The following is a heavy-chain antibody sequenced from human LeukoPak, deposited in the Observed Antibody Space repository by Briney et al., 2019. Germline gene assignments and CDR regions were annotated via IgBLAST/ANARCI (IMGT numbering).Heavy chain of an antibody. CDR1: GFTFSSYA. CDR3: AKSPDYDYVWGSYRYFDY. V-gene: IGHV3-23*01. D-gene: IGHD3-16*02. Sequence: GGSLRLSCAASGFTFSSYAMSWVRQAPGKGLEWVSAISGSGGSTYYADSVKGRFTISIDNSKNTLYLQMNSLRAEDTAVYYCAKSPDYDYVWGSYRYFDYWGQGTLVTVSS. J-gene: IGHJ4*02. CDR2: ISGSGGST.